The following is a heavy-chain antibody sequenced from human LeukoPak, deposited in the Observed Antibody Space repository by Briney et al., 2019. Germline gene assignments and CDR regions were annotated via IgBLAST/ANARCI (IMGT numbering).Heavy chain of an antibody. CDR2: IYYSGST. V-gene: IGHV4-59*01. CDR1: GGSISSYY. D-gene: IGHD2-2*01. CDR3: ARGGGGQYPYYYGMDV. J-gene: IGHJ6*02. Sequence: SETLSLTCTVSGGSISSYYWSWIRQPPGKGLEWIGYIYYSGSTNYNLSLNSRVTISVDTSKNQFSLKLSSVTAADTAVYYCARGGGGQYPYYYGMDVWGQGTTVTVSS.